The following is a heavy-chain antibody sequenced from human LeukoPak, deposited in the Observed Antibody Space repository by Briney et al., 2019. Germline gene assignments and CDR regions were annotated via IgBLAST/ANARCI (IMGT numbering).Heavy chain of an antibody. Sequence: QPGGSLRLSCAASGFTVSSNYMSWVRQAPGKGLEWASVIYSGGSTYYADSVKGRFTISRDNSKNTLYLQMNSLRAEDTAVYYCARDVYYYDSSAKGGYYFDYWGQGTLVTVSS. D-gene: IGHD3-22*01. J-gene: IGHJ4*02. CDR2: IYSGGST. CDR1: GFTVSSNY. CDR3: ARDVYYYDSSAKGGYYFDY. V-gene: IGHV3-53*01.